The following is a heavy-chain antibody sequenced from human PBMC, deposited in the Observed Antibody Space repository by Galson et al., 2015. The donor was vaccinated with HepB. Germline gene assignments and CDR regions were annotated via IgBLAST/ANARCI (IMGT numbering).Heavy chain of an antibody. CDR3: ARRPSGSYSFDY. CDR1: GYSFTSYW. D-gene: IGHD1-26*01. Sequence: QSGAEVKKPGESLRISCKGSGYSFTSYWISWVRQMPGKGLEWMGRIDPSDSYTNYSPSFRGHVTISADKSISTAYLQWSSLKASDTAMYYCARRPSGSYSFDYWGQGTLVTVSS. CDR2: IDPSDSYT. V-gene: IGHV5-10-1*01. J-gene: IGHJ4*02.